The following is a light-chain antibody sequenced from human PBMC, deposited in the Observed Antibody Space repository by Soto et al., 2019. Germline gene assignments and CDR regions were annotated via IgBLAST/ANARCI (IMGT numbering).Light chain of an antibody. Sequence: DIQMTQSPSTLSASVGDRVTISCRASQSISSWLAWYQQKPGKAPKLLIYDASSLESGVPSRFSGRGSGTEFTLTISGLQPEDSASYCCQQSYNFPRTFGQGTKVDI. CDR2: DAS. CDR1: QSISSW. J-gene: IGKJ1*01. CDR3: QQSYNFPRT. V-gene: IGKV1-5*01.